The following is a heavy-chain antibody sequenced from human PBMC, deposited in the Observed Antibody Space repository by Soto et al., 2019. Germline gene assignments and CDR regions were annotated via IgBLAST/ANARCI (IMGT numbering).Heavy chain of an antibody. Sequence: GGSLRLSCAASGFTVSSNYMSWVRQAPGKGLEWVSVIYSGGSTYYADSVKGRFTISRHNSKNTLYLQMNSLRAEDTAVYYCAKHDLEYSSSRMKSPFYYYYYMDVWGKGTTVTVSS. J-gene: IGHJ6*03. CDR1: GFTVSSNY. D-gene: IGHD6-6*01. CDR3: AKHDLEYSSSRMKSPFYYYYYMDV. V-gene: IGHV3-53*04. CDR2: IYSGGST.